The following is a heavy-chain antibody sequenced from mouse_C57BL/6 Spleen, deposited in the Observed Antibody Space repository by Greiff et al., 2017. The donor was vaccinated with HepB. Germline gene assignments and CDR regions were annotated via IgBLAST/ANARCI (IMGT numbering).Heavy chain of an antibody. CDR1: GYTFTSYG. D-gene: IGHD2-2*01. Sequence: VKLMESGAELARPGASVKLSCKASGYTFTSYGISWVKQRTGQGLEWIGEIYPRSGNTYYNEKFKGKATLTADKSSSTAYMELRSLTSEDSAVYFCARRRGSTMVTTDFDYWGQGTTLTVSS. J-gene: IGHJ2*01. CDR3: ARRRGSTMVTTDFDY. CDR2: IYPRSGNT. V-gene: IGHV1-81*01.